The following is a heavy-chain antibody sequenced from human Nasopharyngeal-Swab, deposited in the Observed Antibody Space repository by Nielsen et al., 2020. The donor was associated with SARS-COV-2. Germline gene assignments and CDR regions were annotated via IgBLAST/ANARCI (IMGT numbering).Heavy chain of an antibody. CDR3: ARAIKIFGAVVGSFDP. Sequence: SETLSLTCSVSGGSMTSNNYYWGWIRQPPEKGLEWIGNIYYNGITYYNPSLKSRVTIPLDTSKSQFSLKLTSVTAADTAVYYCARAIKIFGAVVGSFDPWGQGTLVTVSS. CDR1: GGSMTSNNYY. D-gene: IGHD3-3*01. J-gene: IGHJ5*02. V-gene: IGHV4-39*07. CDR2: IYYNGIT.